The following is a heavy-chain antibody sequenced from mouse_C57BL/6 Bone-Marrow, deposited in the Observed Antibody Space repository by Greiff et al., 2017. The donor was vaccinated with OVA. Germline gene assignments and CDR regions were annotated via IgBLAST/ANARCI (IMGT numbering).Heavy chain of an antibody. V-gene: IGHV2-5*01. CDR1: GFSLTSYG. J-gene: IGHJ3*01. Sequence: VHLVESGPGLVQPSQCLSITCTASGFSLTSYGVHWVRQTPGKGLEWMGVIWSGGSTDYNAAYMSRLSITKDNSKSQVFFKMNSLQADDTAIYYCAKNDGYFSFAYWGQGTLVTVSA. CDR2: IWSGGST. CDR3: AKNDGYFSFAY. D-gene: IGHD2-3*01.